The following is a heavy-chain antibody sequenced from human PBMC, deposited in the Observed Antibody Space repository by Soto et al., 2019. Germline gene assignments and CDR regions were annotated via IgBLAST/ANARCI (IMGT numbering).Heavy chain of an antibody. J-gene: IGHJ6*03. CDR2: IYPGDPDT. CDR3: ARHHWNSYYYYYMDV. D-gene: IGHD1-1*01. Sequence: PGESLKISCKGSGYSFTSYWIGWVRQMPGKGLEWMGIIYPGDPDTRYSPSFQGQVTISADKSISTAYLQWSSLKASDTAMYYCARHHWNSYYYYYMDVWGKGTTVTSP. V-gene: IGHV5-51*01. CDR1: GYSFTSYW.